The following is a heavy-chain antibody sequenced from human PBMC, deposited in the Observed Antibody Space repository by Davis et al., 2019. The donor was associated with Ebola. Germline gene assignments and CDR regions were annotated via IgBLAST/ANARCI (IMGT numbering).Heavy chain of an antibody. D-gene: IGHD3-10*01. CDR3: ARDRDPDPYYYYGMDV. V-gene: IGHV4-4*07. J-gene: IGHJ6*02. Sequence: PSETLSLTCTVSGGSISSYYWSWIRQPAGKGLEWIGRIYTSGSTNYNPSLKSRVTMSVDTSKNQFSLKLSSVTAADTAVYYCARDRDPDPYYYYGMDVWGQGTTVTVSS. CDR2: IYTSGST. CDR1: GGSISSYY.